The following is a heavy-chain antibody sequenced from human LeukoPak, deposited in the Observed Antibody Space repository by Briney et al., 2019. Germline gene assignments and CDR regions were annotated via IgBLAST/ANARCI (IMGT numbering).Heavy chain of an antibody. Sequence: GGSLRLSCAASGFTFSSYGMHWVRQAPGKGLEWVAVISYDGSNKYYADSVKGRFTISRDNSKNTLYLQMNSLRAEDTAVYYCARDQWDPYGDYLGLADFDYWGQGTLVTVSS. CDR3: ARDQWDPYGDYLGLADFDY. D-gene: IGHD4-17*01. CDR1: GFTFSSYG. V-gene: IGHV3-30*03. CDR2: ISYDGSNK. J-gene: IGHJ4*02.